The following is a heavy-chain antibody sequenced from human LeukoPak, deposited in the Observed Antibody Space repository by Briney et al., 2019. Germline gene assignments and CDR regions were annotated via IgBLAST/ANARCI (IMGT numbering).Heavy chain of an antibody. Sequence: GGSLRLSCAASGFTFSSYSMNWVRQAPGKGLEWVSSISSSSSYIYYADSVKGRFTISRDNAKNSLYLQMNSLRAEDTAVYYCARVGITGSAFDIWGQGTMVTVSS. D-gene: IGHD2-8*02. CDR2: ISSSSSYI. CDR3: ARVGITGSAFDI. CDR1: GFTFSSYS. V-gene: IGHV3-21*01. J-gene: IGHJ3*02.